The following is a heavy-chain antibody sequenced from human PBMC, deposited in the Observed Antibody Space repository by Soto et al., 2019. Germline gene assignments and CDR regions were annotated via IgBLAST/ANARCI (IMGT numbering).Heavy chain of an antibody. J-gene: IGHJ4*02. Sequence: SETLSLTCTVSGGSISSSSYYWGWIRQPPGKGLEWIGSIYYSGSTYYNPSLKSRVTISVDTSKNQFSLKLSSVTAADTAVYYCARTMVRGVHLFDYWGQGTLVTVSS. CDR3: ARTMVRGVHLFDY. CDR1: GGSISSSSYY. CDR2: IYYSGST. D-gene: IGHD3-10*01. V-gene: IGHV4-39*01.